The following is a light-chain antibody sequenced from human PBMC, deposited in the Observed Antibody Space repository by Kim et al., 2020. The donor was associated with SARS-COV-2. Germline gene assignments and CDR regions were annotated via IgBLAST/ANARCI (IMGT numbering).Light chain of an antibody. CDR3: NSRDSSGNVV. J-gene: IGLJ2*01. Sequence: SSELTQDPAVSVALGQTVRITCQGDSLRSYYASWYQQKPGQAPVLVIYGKNNRPSGIPDRFSGSSSANTASLTITGAQAEDEADYYCNSRDSSGNVVFGG. V-gene: IGLV3-19*01. CDR1: SLRSYY. CDR2: GKN.